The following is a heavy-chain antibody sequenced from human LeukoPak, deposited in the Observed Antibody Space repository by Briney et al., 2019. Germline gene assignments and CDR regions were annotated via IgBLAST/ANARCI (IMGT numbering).Heavy chain of an antibody. D-gene: IGHD5-12*01. Sequence: GGSLRLSCAASGFTFSSYWMHWVRQAPGKGLVWVSRINSDGSSTNYADSVKGRFTISRDNAKNTLYLQMNSLRAEDTAVYYCARGGLTGAFDIWGQGTMVTASS. CDR2: INSDGSST. V-gene: IGHV3-74*01. J-gene: IGHJ3*02. CDR1: GFTFSSYW. CDR3: ARGGLTGAFDI.